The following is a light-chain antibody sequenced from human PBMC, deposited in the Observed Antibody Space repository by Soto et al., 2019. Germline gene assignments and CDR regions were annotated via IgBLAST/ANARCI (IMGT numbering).Light chain of an antibody. J-gene: IGKJ1*01. CDR3: QQSYSTLWT. CDR2: AAS. Sequence: AIRMTQSPSSLSASTGGRVTITCRASQGISSYLAWYQQKPGKAPKLLIYAASTLQGGVPSRFSGSGSGTDFTLTISSLQPEDFATYYCQQSYSTLWTVGQGTKVDIK. CDR1: QGISSY. V-gene: IGKV1-8*01.